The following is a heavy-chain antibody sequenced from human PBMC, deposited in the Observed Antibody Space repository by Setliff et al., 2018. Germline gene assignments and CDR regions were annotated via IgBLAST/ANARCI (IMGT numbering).Heavy chain of an antibody. D-gene: IGHD3-3*01. V-gene: IGHV4-59*11. J-gene: IGHJ3*02. Sequence: SETLSLTCSVSGGFIDSHYWSWIRQPPGKGLEWIGSIYYSGNTNYNPSLKSRVTISIDTSKNQFSLKLSSVTAADTAVYHCARGKTFFGAFIRAFDIWGQGRMVTVSS. CDR1: GGFIDSHY. CDR2: IYYSGNT. CDR3: ARGKTFFGAFIRAFDI.